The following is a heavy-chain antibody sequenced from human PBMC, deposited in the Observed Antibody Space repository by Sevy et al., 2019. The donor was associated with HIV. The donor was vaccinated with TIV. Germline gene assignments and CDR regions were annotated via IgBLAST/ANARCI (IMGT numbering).Heavy chain of an antibody. CDR2: IWWDGSEK. CDR3: VRDPQINDIAESGIIH. V-gene: IGHV3-33*01. Sequence: GVSLRLSCAASGFTFRKYGMHWVRQAPGKGLEWVAVIWWDGSEKYYADSVKGRFTISRDNSEDTMYLQMRSLRADDTAVYYCVRDPQINDIAESGIIHWGQGTLVTVSS. D-gene: IGHD6-13*01. J-gene: IGHJ4*02. CDR1: GFTFRKYG.